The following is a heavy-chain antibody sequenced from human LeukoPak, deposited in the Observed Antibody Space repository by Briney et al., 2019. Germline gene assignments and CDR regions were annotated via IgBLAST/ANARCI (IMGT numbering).Heavy chain of an antibody. V-gene: IGHV3-23*01. Sequence: GGSLRLSCAASGFTFSTSGMSWVRQAPGKGLEWVSGISGSGDSIYYADSVKGRFTISRDNAKNSLYLQMNSLRAEDTALYYCAKDISALLLRRTEYNSNRYTVTGVFDYWGQGTLVTVSS. CDR1: GFTFSTSG. D-gene: IGHD3-16*02. J-gene: IGHJ4*02. CDR2: ISGSGDSI. CDR3: AKDISALLLRRTEYNSNRYTVTGVFDY.